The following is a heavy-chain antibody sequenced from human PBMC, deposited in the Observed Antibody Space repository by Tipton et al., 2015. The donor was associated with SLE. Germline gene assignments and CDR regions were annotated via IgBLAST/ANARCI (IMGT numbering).Heavy chain of an antibody. CDR2: IYSGGGT. CDR3: AREGILTGGFDP. CDR1: GFTFSGNA. D-gene: IGHD3-9*01. Sequence: SLRLSCAASGFTFSGNAMSWVRQAPGKGLEWVSVIYSGGGTYYADSVKGRFTISRDNAKNSLYLQMNSLRAEDTAVYYCAREGILTGGFDPWGQGTLVTVSS. J-gene: IGHJ5*02. V-gene: IGHV3-66*02.